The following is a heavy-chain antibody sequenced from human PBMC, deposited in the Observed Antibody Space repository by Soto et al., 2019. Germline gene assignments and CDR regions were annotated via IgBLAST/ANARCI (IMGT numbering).Heavy chain of an antibody. V-gene: IGHV3-30-3*01. D-gene: IGHD3-16*01. J-gene: IGHJ4*02. Sequence: GGSQRLPCAASGFTFSNSALHWVRQAPGKGLEWVALISFDGSHKYYADSVKGRFTISRDNSNNTLYLQMDSLRAEDTAVYYCARARPEGPYFGYWGQGTQVTVSS. CDR2: ISFDGSHK. CDR1: GFTFSNSA. CDR3: ARARPEGPYFGY.